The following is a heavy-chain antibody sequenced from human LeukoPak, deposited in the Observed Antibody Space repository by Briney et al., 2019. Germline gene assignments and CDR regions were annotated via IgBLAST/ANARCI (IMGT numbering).Heavy chain of an antibody. Sequence: GGSLRLSCAASGFTFSSYWMSWVRQAPGRGLEWVANIKQDGSEKYYVDSVKGRFTISRDNAKNSLYLQMNSLRAEDTAVYYCARDRPPQLIDYWGQGTLVTVSS. CDR3: ARDRPPQLIDY. J-gene: IGHJ4*02. CDR2: IKQDGSEK. D-gene: IGHD2-8*01. V-gene: IGHV3-7*01. CDR1: GFTFSSYW.